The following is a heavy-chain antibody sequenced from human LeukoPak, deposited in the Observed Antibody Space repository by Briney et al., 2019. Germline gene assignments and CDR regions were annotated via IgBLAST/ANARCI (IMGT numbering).Heavy chain of an antibody. V-gene: IGHV1-18*01. CDR2: ISAYNGNT. Sequence: GASVKVSCKASGYTFTSYGISWVRQAPGQGLEWMGWISAYNGNTNYAQKLQGRVTMTTDTSTSTAYVELRSLRSDDTAVYYCARDEVVPAAKPFDYWGQGTLVTVSS. J-gene: IGHJ4*02. D-gene: IGHD2-2*01. CDR3: ARDEVVPAAKPFDY. CDR1: GYTFTSYG.